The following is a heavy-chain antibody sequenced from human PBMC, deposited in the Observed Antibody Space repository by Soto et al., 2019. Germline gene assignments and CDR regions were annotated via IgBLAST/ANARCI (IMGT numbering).Heavy chain of an antibody. CDR1: GYTFTCYY. CDR2: INPNSGTT. J-gene: IGHJ4*02. Sequence: ASVXVSCKACGYTFTCYYMRWVRQAPGQGLEWMGWINPNSGTTYYARNFQGRVTMTRDTSIKTAYVEVHRLSNDDKAVYYCVREGSRSWDYWGQGTLVTVSS. D-gene: IGHD3-10*01. CDR3: VREGSRSWDY. V-gene: IGHV1-2*02.